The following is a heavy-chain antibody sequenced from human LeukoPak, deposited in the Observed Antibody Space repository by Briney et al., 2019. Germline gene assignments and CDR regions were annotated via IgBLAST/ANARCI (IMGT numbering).Heavy chain of an antibody. CDR2: IRYSGST. D-gene: IGHD6-13*01. CDR3: ARVGNGIAAATDRSYYYYMDV. CDR1: GGSISSNTYF. J-gene: IGHJ6*03. Sequence: WETLSLTCNVSGGSISSNTYFWGWIRRPPGKGLEWIGSIRYSGSTNYNPSLKSRVTISVDTSKNQFSLKLSSVTAADTAVYYCARVGNGIAAATDRSYYYYMDVWGKGTTVTVSS. V-gene: IGHV4-39*07.